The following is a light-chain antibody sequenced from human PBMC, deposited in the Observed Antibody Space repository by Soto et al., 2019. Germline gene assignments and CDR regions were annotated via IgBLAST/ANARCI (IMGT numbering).Light chain of an antibody. CDR2: GAS. J-gene: IGKJ5*01. CDR1: QSVSSN. V-gene: IGKV3D-11*02. CDR3: QQRSNWHPIT. Sequence: EIVMTQSPATLSVSPGERATLSCRASQSVSSNLAWYQQKPGQAPRLLVYGASTRATGIPARFTGSGSGTDFTLTISSLEPEDFAVYYCQQRSNWHPITFGQGTRLEIK.